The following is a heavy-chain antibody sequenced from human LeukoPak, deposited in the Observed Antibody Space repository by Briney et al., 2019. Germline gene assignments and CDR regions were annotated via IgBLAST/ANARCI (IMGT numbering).Heavy chain of an antibody. J-gene: IGHJ4*02. V-gene: IGHV3-23*01. Sequence: GGSLRLSCAASGFTFSSYAMSWVRQAPGKGLEWVSAISGSGGTTYYADSVKGRFTISRDNSKNTLYLQMNSLRAEDTAVYYCAKDDAYYGSGSYNIDYWGQGTLVTVSS. CDR2: ISGSGGTT. CDR3: AKDDAYYGSGSYNIDY. CDR1: GFTFSSYA. D-gene: IGHD3-10*01.